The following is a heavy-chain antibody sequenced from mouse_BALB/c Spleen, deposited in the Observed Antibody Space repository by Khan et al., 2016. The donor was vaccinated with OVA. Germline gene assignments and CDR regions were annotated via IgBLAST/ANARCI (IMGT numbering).Heavy chain of an antibody. Sequence: VQRVESGAELAKPGASVKMSCKASGYTFTYYWMHWIKQRPGQGLEWIGYINPTSGYTDSNQKFTDKATLTADKSSSTAYMQQSSLTSDDSAVYYCASDRIDYWGQGTALTVSA. CDR2: INPTSGYT. J-gene: IGHJ2*01. V-gene: IGHV1-7*01. CDR3: ASDRIDY. CDR1: GYTFTYYW.